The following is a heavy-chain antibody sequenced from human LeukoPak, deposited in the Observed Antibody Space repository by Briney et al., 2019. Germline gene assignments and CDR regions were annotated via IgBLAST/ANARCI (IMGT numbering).Heavy chain of an antibody. CDR3: AKDPSSSWFVFDY. V-gene: IGHV3-30*18. J-gene: IGHJ4*02. CDR2: ISYDGSNK. Sequence: GGSLRLSCAASGFTFSSYGMHWVRQAPGKGLEWVAVISYDGSNKYYADSVKGRFTISRDNSKNTLYLQMNSLRAEDTAVYYCAKDPSSSWFVFDYWGQGTLVTVSS. D-gene: IGHD6-13*01. CDR1: GFTFSSYG.